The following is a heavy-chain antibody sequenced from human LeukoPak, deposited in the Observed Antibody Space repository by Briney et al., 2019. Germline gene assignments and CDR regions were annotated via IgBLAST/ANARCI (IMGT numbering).Heavy chain of an antibody. CDR3: ARQIVVVTPHWYFDL. CDR1: GGSISSSSYY. J-gene: IGHJ2*01. Sequence: KPSETLSLTCTVSGGSISSSSYYWGWIRQPPGKGLEWIGSIYYSGSTYYNPSLKSRVTISVDTSKNQFSLKLSSVTAADTAVYYCARQIVVVTPHWYFDLWGRGTLVTVSS. V-gene: IGHV4-39*07. CDR2: IYYSGST. D-gene: IGHD2-21*02.